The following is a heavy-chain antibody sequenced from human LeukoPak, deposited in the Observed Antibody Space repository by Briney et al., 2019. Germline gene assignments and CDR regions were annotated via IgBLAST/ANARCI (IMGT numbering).Heavy chain of an antibody. CDR1: GFTFSSYA. CDR3: TTGITIFGVVTPSYYYYYMDV. V-gene: IGHV3-30-3*01. J-gene: IGHJ6*03. CDR2: ISYDGSNK. D-gene: IGHD3-3*01. Sequence: PGGSLRLSCAASGFTFSSYAMHWVRQAPGKGLEWVAVISYDGSNKYYADSVKGRFTISRDNSKNTLYLQLNSLKTEDTAVYYCTTGITIFGVVTPSYYYYYMDVWGKGTTVTVSS.